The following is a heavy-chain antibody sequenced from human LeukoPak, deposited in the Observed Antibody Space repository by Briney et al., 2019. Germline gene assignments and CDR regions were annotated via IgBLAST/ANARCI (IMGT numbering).Heavy chain of an antibody. CDR2: ISWNSGSI. J-gene: IGHJ4*02. V-gene: IGHV3-9*01. D-gene: IGHD3-22*01. CDR3: AKDLPHYYDSSGYSEY. Sequence: GRSLRLSCAASGFTFDDYAMHWVRQAPGKGLEWVSGISWNSGSIGYADSVKGRFTISRDNAKNSLYLQMNSLRAEDTAIYYCAKDLPHYYDSSGYSEYWGQGTLVTVSS. CDR1: GFTFDDYA.